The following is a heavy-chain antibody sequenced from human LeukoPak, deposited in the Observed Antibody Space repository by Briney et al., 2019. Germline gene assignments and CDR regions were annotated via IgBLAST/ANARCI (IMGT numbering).Heavy chain of an antibody. CDR1: GYTFTSYG. J-gene: IGHJ5*02. CDR2: ISAYNGNT. V-gene: IGHV1-18*01. D-gene: IGHD3-22*01. Sequence: ASVKVSCKASGYTFTSYGISWVRRAPGQGLEWMGWISAYNGNTNYAQKLQGRVTMTTDTSTSTAYMELRSLRSDDTAVYYCARGPRGITMIVVAPMNWFDPWGQGTLVTVSS. CDR3: ARGPRGITMIVVAPMNWFDP.